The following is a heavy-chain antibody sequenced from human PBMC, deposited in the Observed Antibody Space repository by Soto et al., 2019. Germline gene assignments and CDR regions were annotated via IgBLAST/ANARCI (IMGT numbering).Heavy chain of an antibody. V-gene: IGHV4-39*01. D-gene: IGHD3-10*01. CDR2: IHYTGRT. J-gene: IGHJ4*02. CDR1: GGSISGAYYY. CDR3: ARQGSGTYYPIDY. Sequence: QLQLQESGPGLVKPSETLSLTCSVSGGSISGAYYYWGWIRQSPGKGLEYIGSIHYTGRTYYNPSLQGRVTVSVDTSKSQFSLRLVSVTAADTAVYYCARQGSGTYYPIDYWGQGTLVTVSS.